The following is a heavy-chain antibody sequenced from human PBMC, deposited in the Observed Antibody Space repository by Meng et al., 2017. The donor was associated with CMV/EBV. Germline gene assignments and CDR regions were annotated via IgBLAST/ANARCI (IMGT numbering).Heavy chain of an antibody. CDR2: IYSGDST. V-gene: IGHV3-53*01. D-gene: IGHD3-9*01. CDR1: GFAVSGHY. J-gene: IGHJ6*02. CDR3: GRLDDTGYSNGVDV. Sequence: LSLTCAASGFAVSGHYMSWVRQAPGKGLQWVSVIYSGDSTYYADSVKGRFTISRDNAKNSLFLQMNTLRGEDTAVYWCGRLDDTGYSNGVDVWGQGIRVTVSS.